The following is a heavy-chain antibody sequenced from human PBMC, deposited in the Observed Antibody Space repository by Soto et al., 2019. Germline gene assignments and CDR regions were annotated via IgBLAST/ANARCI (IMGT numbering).Heavy chain of an antibody. CDR2: IWYDGSNK. J-gene: IGHJ6*02. D-gene: IGHD3-10*01. CDR1: GFTFSSYG. V-gene: IGHV3-33*01. CDR3: AREDTMVRGVIEDDYYYGMDV. Sequence: GGSLRLSCAASGFTFSSYGMHWVRQAPGKGLEWVAVIWYDGSNKYYADSVKGRFTISRDNSKNTLYLQMNSLRAEDTAVYYCAREDTMVRGVIEDDYYYGMDVWGQGTTVTVSS.